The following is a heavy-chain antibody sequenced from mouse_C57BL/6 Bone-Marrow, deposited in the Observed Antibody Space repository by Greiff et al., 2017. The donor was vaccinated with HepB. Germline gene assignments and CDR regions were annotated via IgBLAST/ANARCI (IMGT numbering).Heavy chain of an antibody. CDR1: GFTFTDYY. J-gene: IGHJ4*01. V-gene: IGHV7-3*01. CDR3: ARSGPLAMDY. D-gene: IGHD3-3*01. Sequence: EVQRVESGGGLVQPGGSLSLSCAASGFTFTDYYMSWVRQPPGKALEWLGFIRNKANGYTTEYSASVKGRFTISRDNSQSILYLQMNALRAEDSATYYCARSGPLAMDYWGQGTSVTVSS. CDR2: IRNKANGYTT.